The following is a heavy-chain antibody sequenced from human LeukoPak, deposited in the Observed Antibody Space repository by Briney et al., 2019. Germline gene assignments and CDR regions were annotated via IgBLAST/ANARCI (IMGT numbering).Heavy chain of an antibody. Sequence: SETLSLTCTVSGGSISSYYWSWIRQPPGKGLEWIGYIYYSGSTNYNPSLKSRVTISVDRSKNQFSLKLSSVTAADTAVYYCARDLEDYGGNSGPGYWGQGTLVTVSS. CDR3: ARDLEDYGGNSGPGY. CDR2: IYYSGST. CDR1: GGSISSYY. D-gene: IGHD4-23*01. V-gene: IGHV4-59*12. J-gene: IGHJ4*02.